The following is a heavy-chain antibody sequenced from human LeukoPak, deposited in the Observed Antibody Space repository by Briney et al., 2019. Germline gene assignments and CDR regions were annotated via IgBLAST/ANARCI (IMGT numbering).Heavy chain of an antibody. CDR1: GGSISSSNYY. Sequence: PSETLSLTCTVSGGSISSSNYYWGWIRQPPGKGLEWIGSIYYSGTIYYKPSLKSRVTISVDTSKNQFSLKLSSVTAADTAVYYCASHERGYCSGGSCYSVSSLDYWGQGTLVTVSS. CDR3: ASHERGYCSGGSCYSVSSLDY. D-gene: IGHD2-15*01. V-gene: IGHV4-39*01. J-gene: IGHJ4*02. CDR2: IYYSGTI.